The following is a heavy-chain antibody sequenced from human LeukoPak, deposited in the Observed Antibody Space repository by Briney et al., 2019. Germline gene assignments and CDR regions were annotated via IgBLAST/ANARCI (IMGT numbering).Heavy chain of an antibody. J-gene: IGHJ3*02. Sequence: LPGGSLRLSCAASGFTVSSNYMSWVRQAPGKGLEWVSVIYSGGSTYYADSVKGRFTISRDNSKNTLYLQMNSLRAEDTAVYYCARDLPLPSIAARLSAFDIWGQGTMVTVSS. CDR2: IYSGGST. V-gene: IGHV3-53*01. D-gene: IGHD6-6*01. CDR1: GFTVSSNY. CDR3: ARDLPLPSIAARLSAFDI.